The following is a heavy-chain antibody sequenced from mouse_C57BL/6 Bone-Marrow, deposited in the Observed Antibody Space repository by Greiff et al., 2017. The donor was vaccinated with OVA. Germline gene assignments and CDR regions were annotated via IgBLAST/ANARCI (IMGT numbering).Heavy chain of an antibody. J-gene: IGHJ2*01. V-gene: IGHV1-39*01. D-gene: IGHD1-1*01. CDR3: ARGVDYYGPDYFDY. CDR2: INPNYGTT. CDR1: GYSFTDYN. Sequence: VQLQQSGPELVKPGASVKISCKASGYSFTDYNMNWVKQSNGKSLEWIGVINPNYGTTSYNQKFKGKATWTVDQSSSTAYLQLNSLTSEDSAVYYCARGVDYYGPDYFDYWGQGTTLTVSS.